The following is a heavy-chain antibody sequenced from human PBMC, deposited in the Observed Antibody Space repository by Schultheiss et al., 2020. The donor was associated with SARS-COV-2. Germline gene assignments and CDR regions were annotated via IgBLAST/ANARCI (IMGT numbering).Heavy chain of an antibody. CDR2: ISYDGSNK. D-gene: IGHD6-19*01. CDR1: GFTFSSYA. CDR3: ARSPYSSGEMDV. J-gene: IGHJ6*02. Sequence: GESLKISCAASGFTFSSYAMHWVRQAPGKGLEWVAVISYDGSNKYYADSVKGRFTISRDNSKNTLYLQMNSLRAEDTAVYYCARSPYSSGEMDVWGQGTTVTVSS. V-gene: IGHV3-30-3*01.